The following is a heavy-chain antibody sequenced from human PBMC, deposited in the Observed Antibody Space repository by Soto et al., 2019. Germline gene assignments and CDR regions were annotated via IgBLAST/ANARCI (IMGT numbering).Heavy chain of an antibody. CDR2: IYYSGST. Sequence: PSETLSLTCTVSGGSISSYYWSWIRQPPGKGLEWIGYIYYSGSTNYNPSLKSRVTISVDTSKNQFSLKLSSVTAADTAVYYCASSTSVRIDYWGQGTLVTVSS. V-gene: IGHV4-59*01. CDR3: ASSTSVRIDY. J-gene: IGHJ4*02. CDR1: GGSISSYY.